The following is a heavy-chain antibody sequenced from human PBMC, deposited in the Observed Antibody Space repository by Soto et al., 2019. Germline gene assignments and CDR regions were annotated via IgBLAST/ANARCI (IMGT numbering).Heavy chain of an antibody. Sequence: PSETLSLTCTVSGGSISSYYWSWIRQPPGKELECIGYIYYSGSTNYNPSLQSRVTISVDTSKSQFSLKLSSVTAADTAVYYCARSHRVPAATSPPYYYYMDVWGKGTTVTVSS. CDR3: ARSHRVPAATSPPYYYYMDV. CDR1: GGSISSYY. CDR2: IYYSGST. D-gene: IGHD2-2*01. V-gene: IGHV4-59*08. J-gene: IGHJ6*03.